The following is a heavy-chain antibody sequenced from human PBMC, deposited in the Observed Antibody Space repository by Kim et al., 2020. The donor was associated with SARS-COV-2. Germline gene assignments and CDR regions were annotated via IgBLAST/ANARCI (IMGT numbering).Heavy chain of an antibody. D-gene: IGHD6-19*01. CDR1: GDSISSSSSY. CDR2: ISDSGST. J-gene: IGHJ4*02. Sequence: SETLSLTCTVSGDSISSSSSYWGWISQPPGKGLEWIESISDSGSTFNNPSLKSRVTISVVRSKNQFSLKLSSVTAADTAVYYCARHVPNSSGRFDYWGQGTLVTVSS. V-gene: IGHV4-39*01. CDR3: ARHVPNSSGRFDY.